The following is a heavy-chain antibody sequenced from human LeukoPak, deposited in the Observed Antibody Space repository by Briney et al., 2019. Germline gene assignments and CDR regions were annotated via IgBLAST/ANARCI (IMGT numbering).Heavy chain of an antibody. Sequence: GASVKVSCKASGYTFTSYGISWVRQAPGQGLEWMGWISAYNGNTNYAQKLQGRVTMTTDTSTSTAYMELRSLRSDDTAVYYCARDTGRITMIVVAPFDYWGQGTLVTVSS. D-gene: IGHD3-22*01. CDR2: ISAYNGNT. V-gene: IGHV1-18*01. CDR1: GYTFTSYG. CDR3: ARDTGRITMIVVAPFDY. J-gene: IGHJ4*02.